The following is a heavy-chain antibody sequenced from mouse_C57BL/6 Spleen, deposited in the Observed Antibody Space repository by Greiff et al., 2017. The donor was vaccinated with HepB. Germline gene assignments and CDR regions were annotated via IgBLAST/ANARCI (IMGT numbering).Heavy chain of an antibody. J-gene: IGHJ2*01. V-gene: IGHV1-82*01. CDR1: GYAFSSSW. CDR3: ARGGPPGSY. Sequence: VQLQQSGPELVKPGASVKISCKASGYAFSSSWMNWVKQRPGKGLEWIGRIYPGDGDTNYNGKFKGKATLTADKSSSTAYMQLSSLTSEDSAVYFCARGGPPGSYWGQSTTLTVSS. CDR2: IYPGDGDT.